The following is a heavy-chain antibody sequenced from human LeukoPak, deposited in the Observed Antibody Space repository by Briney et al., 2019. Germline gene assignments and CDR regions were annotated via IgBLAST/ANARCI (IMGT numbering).Heavy chain of an antibody. V-gene: IGHV3-23*01. CDR1: GYSISSGYS. CDR3: ATYRQVLLPFES. Sequence: ETLSLTCTVSGYSISSGYSWAWVRQPPGKGLEWVSSIFPSGGEIHYADSVRGRFTISRDNSKSTLSLQMNSLRAEDTAIYYCATYRQVLLPFESWGQGTLVTVSS. D-gene: IGHD2-8*02. J-gene: IGHJ4*02. CDR2: IFPSGGEI.